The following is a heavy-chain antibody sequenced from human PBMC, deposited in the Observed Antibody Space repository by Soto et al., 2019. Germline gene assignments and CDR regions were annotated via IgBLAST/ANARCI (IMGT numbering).Heavy chain of an antibody. J-gene: IGHJ6*02. V-gene: IGHV1-2*04. CDR3: ARVGGGLASLGYYGMDV. CDR2: INPNSGGT. D-gene: IGHD3-10*01. Sequence: ASVKVSCKVSGYTFIGYYIHWVRQAPGQGLEWMGWINPNSGGTNYAQRFQGWVTMTRDRSICTAYMELSRLKSDDTAVYYCARVGGGLASLGYYGMDVWGQGTTVTVSS. CDR1: GYTFIGYY.